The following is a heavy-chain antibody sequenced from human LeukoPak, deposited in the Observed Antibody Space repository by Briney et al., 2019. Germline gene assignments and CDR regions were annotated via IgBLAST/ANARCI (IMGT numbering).Heavy chain of an antibody. D-gene: IGHD5-12*01. CDR3: ARATKSGYGGYVSV. CDR1: GASISGYY. V-gene: IGHV4-4*07. J-gene: IGHJ4*02. Sequence: SETLSLTCTVSGASISGYYWSWIRQPAGKGLEWIGRIFTSGSTNYNPSLKSRVSISVDKSKNQLSLKLSSVTAADTAVYCCARATKSGYGGYVSVWGQGTLVTVSS. CDR2: IFTSGST.